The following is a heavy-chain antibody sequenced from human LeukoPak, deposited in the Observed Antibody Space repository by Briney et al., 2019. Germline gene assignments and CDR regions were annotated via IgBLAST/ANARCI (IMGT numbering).Heavy chain of an antibody. CDR2: IYYSGST. Sequence: PSETLSLTCIVSGGSISSYYWSWIRQPPGKGLEWIGYIYYSGSTNYNPSLKSRVTISVDTSKNQFSLKLSSVTAADTAVYYCARDVRRDGLFDYWGQGTLVTVSS. CDR3: ARDVRRDGLFDY. V-gene: IGHV4-59*01. CDR1: GGSISSYY. J-gene: IGHJ4*02. D-gene: IGHD5-24*01.